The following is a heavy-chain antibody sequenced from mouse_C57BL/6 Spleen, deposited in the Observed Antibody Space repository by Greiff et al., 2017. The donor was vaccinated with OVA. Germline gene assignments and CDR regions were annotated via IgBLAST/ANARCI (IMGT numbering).Heavy chain of an antibody. Sequence: EVKVEGSGGGLVKPGGSLKLSCAASGFTFRDYGMHWVRQAPEKGLEWVAYISSGSSTIYYADTVKGRFTISRDNAKNTLFLQMTSLRSEDTAMYYCARPGTGTWYFDVWGTGTTVTVSS. J-gene: IGHJ1*03. CDR1: GFTFRDYG. V-gene: IGHV5-17*01. D-gene: IGHD4-1*01. CDR3: ARPGTGTWYFDV. CDR2: ISSGSSTI.